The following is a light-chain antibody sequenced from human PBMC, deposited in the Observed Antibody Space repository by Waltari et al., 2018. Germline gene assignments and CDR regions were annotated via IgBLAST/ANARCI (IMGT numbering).Light chain of an antibody. V-gene: IGKV1-8*01. J-gene: IGKJ1*01. CDR3: QQYYSYPRT. CDR2: AAS. Sequence: AIRITQSPSSPSASTGDRVTITCRASQGISSYLAWYQQKPGKAPKLQIYAASTLQSGVPSRFSGSGSGTDFTLTISCLQSEDFATYYCQQYYSYPRTFGQGTKVEIK. CDR1: QGISSY.